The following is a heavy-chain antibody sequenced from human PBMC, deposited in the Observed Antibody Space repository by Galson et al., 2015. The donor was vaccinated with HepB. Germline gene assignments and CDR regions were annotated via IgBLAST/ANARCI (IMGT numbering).Heavy chain of an antibody. D-gene: IGHD2-21*01. CDR2: ISSDGGGA. J-gene: IGHJ4*02. CDR1: RFTFSSHA. CDR3: ATRDWGQVPGG. Sequence: SLRLSCAASRFTFSSHAMNWVRQAPGKGLEWVSGISSDGGGAKYGDPVRGRFTITRDNSRNTLYLQMNSLKAEDTAVYYCATRDWGQVPGGWGQGSLVTVSS. V-gene: IGHV3-23*01.